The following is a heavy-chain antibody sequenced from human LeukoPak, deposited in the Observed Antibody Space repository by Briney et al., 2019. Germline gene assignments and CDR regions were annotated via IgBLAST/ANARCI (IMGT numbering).Heavy chain of an antibody. D-gene: IGHD2-2*01. CDR2: IYYSGSTNYT. Sequence: SETLSLTCTVSGGSISSHYWSWIRQPPGKGLEWIGYIYYSGSTNYTNYNPSLKSRVTISVDTSKNQFSLKLSSVTAADTAVYYCARRRQDIVVVPAAKIYYYYYMDVWGKGTTVTVSS. V-gene: IGHV4-59*11. J-gene: IGHJ6*03. CDR3: ARRRQDIVVVPAAKIYYYYYMDV. CDR1: GGSISSHY.